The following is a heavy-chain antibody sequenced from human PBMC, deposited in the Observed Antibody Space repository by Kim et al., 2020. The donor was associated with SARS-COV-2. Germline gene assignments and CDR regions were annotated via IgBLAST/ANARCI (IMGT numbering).Heavy chain of an antibody. CDR3: ARSRSLDY. V-gene: IGHV1-3*01. CDR1: GYTFTRND. D-gene: IGHD2-2*01. J-gene: IGHJ4*02. CDR2: INVGNGDT. Sequence: ASVKVSCKTSGYTFTRNDIHWVRQAPGQRLEWMGWINVGNGDTKFSQKFQDRVTLTSDTSASAAYMELSSLGSEDTAVYYCARSRSLDYWGQGTLVTVSS.